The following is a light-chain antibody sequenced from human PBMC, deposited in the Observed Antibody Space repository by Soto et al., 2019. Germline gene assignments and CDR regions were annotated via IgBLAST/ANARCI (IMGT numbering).Light chain of an antibody. V-gene: IGKV3-15*01. J-gene: IGKJ1*01. CDR3: QQYDDWPRT. CDR1: QSVSIN. CDR2: GAS. Sequence: EIVLTQSPVTLSVSPGERATLSCRASQSVSINLAWFQQKPGQAPRLVIHGASTRATGIPARFSGSGSGTEFTLTIRSLQSEDLAVYYCQQYDDWPRTFGQGTKVDIK.